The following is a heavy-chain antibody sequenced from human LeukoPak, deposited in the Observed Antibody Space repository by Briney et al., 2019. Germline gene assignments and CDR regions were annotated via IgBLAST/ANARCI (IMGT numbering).Heavy chain of an antibody. J-gene: IGHJ5*02. V-gene: IGHV4-39*01. CDR3: ASHITGTTVWFDP. Sequence: SETLSLTCTVSGRSISSSSYYWGWIRQPPGKGLERIGRIYYSGSTYYNPSLKSRVTLSVDTSKNQLSLRLSSVTAADTAVYYCASHITGTTVWFDPWGQGTLVTVSS. CDR1: GRSISSSSYY. CDR2: IYYSGST. D-gene: IGHD1-7*01.